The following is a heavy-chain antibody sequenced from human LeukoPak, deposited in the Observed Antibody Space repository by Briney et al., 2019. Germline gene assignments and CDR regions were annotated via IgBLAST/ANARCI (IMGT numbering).Heavy chain of an antibody. CDR2: IYYSGST. V-gene: IGHV4-59*01. J-gene: IGHJ3*02. Sequence: SETLSLTCTVSGGSISSYYWSWIRQPPGKGLEWIGYIYYSGSTNYSPSLKSRVTISVDTSKNQFSLKLSSVTAADTAVYYCAREAYNWNPGDAFDIWGQGTMVTVSS. CDR3: AREAYNWNPGDAFDI. D-gene: IGHD1-20*01. CDR1: GGSISSYY.